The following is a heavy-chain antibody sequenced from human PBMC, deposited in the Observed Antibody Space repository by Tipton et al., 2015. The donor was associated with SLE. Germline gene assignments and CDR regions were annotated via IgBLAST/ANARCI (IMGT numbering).Heavy chain of an antibody. Sequence: QLVQSGAEVKKPGSSVKVSCKASGYTFTGYYMHWVRQAPGQGLEWMGRINPNSGGTNYAQKFQGRVTMTRDTSISTAYMELSRLRSDDTAVYYCARVDYDSSGYTFHIWGQGTMVTVSS. V-gene: IGHV1-2*06. CDR1: GYTFTGYY. J-gene: IGHJ3*02. D-gene: IGHD3-22*01. CDR3: ARVDYDSSGYTFHI. CDR2: INPNSGGT.